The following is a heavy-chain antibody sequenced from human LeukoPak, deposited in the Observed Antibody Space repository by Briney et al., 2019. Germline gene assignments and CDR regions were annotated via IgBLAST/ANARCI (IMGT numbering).Heavy chain of an antibody. V-gene: IGHV4-30-2*01. D-gene: IGHD3-10*01. CDR3: ARDTSYYYGSGSDVFDI. CDR2: IYHTGST. CDR1: GGSISSGGYS. J-gene: IGHJ3*02. Sequence: PSETLSLTCAVSGGSISSGGYSWSWIRQPPGKGLEWIGYIYHTGSTYYNPSLKSRVTVSVDRSKNQFSLKLTSVTAADTAVYYCARDTSYYYGSGSDVFDIWGQGTMVTVS.